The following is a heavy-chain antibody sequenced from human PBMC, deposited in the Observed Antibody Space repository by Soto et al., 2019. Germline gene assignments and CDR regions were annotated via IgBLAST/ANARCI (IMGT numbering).Heavy chain of an antibody. CDR3: AVDSICYIGYYYYGMDF. CDR1: GGTFSSYA. CDR2: IIPIFGTA. J-gene: IGHJ6*02. V-gene: IGHV1-69*13. D-gene: IGHD3-22*01. Sequence: SVKVSCKASGGTFSSYAISWVRQAPGQGLEWMGGIIPIFGTANYAQRFQGRVTITADESTSTAYMELSSLRSEDTAVYYCAVDSICYIGYYYYGMDFSGQGTTVTVSS.